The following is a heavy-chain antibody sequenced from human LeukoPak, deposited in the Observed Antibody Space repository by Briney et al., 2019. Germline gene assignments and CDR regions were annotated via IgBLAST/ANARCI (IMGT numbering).Heavy chain of an antibody. CDR2: IYYSGST. J-gene: IGHJ4*02. Sequence: PAETLSLTCTVSGGSISGYYWSWIRQPPGKGLEWIGYIYYSGSTNYNPSLKSRVTISVDTSKNQFSLKLSSVTAADTAVYYCARVYSGYDSYFDYWGQGTLVTVSS. V-gene: IGHV4-59*01. CDR1: GGSISGYY. CDR3: ARVYSGYDSYFDY. D-gene: IGHD5-12*01.